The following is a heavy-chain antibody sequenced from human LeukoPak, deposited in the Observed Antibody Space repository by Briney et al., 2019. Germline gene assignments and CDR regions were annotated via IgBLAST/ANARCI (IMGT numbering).Heavy chain of an antibody. V-gene: IGHV4-4*02. D-gene: IGHD1-26*01. CDR2: ISHSGTT. J-gene: IGHJ4*02. CDR1: SGSITSSDW. Sequence: SGTLSLTCAVSSGSITSSDWWTWVRQPPGKGLEWVGEISHSGTTNYNPSLKTRVTISLDISNNHFSLKLSSVTAADTAVYYCARGGNYIFDYWGQGTLVTVSS. CDR3: ARGGNYIFDY.